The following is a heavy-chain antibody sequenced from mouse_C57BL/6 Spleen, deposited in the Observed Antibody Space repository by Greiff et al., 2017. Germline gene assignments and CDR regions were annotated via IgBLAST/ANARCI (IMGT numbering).Heavy chain of an antibody. CDR2: IDPSDSYT. J-gene: IGHJ2*01. CDR1: GYTFTSYW. V-gene: IGHV1-69*01. Sequence: QLQLKQPGAELVMPGASVKLSCKASGYTFTSYWMHWVKQRPGQGLEWIGEIDPSDSYTNYNQKFKGKSTLTVDKSSSTAYMQLSSLTSEDSAVYYCARNGYDEGLFDYWGQGTTLTVSS. D-gene: IGHD2-2*01. CDR3: ARNGYDEGLFDY.